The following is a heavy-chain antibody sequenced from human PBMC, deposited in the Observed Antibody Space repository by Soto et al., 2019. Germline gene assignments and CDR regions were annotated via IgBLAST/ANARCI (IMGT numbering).Heavy chain of an antibody. Sequence: EVQLVESGGGLVQPGGSLRLSCAGSGFTFSTYWMSWVRQAPGKGLEWVANIKQDGSERYYVDSVKGRFTISRDNAKNSLYLQMNSLRAEDTAVYYCARASGYSYGFYAFDIWGQGTMVTVSS. J-gene: IGHJ3*02. CDR2: IKQDGSER. CDR3: ARASGYSYGFYAFDI. V-gene: IGHV3-7*03. D-gene: IGHD5-18*01. CDR1: GFTFSTYW.